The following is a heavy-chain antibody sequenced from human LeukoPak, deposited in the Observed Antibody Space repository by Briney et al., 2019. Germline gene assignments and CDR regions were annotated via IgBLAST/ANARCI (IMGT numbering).Heavy chain of an antibody. CDR1: GGSISSGDYS. CDR3: ARQLTHSSGWYMNRNWFDP. J-gene: IGHJ5*02. CDR2: IYYSGST. D-gene: IGHD6-19*01. V-gene: IGHV4-30-4*01. Sequence: SETLSLTCTVSGGSISSGDYSWSWIRQPPGKGLEWIGYIYYSGSTYYNPSLKSRVTISVDTSKNQFSLKLSSVTAADTAVYYCARQLTHSSGWYMNRNWFDPWGQGTLVTVSS.